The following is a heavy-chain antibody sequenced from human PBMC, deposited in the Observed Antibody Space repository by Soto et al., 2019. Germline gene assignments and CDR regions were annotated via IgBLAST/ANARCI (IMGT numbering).Heavy chain of an antibody. CDR2: ISSSSTI. CDR3: ALCWQQPYYFDY. Sequence: PGGSLRLSCAAAGFTFSSYSRNWVRQAPGKGLEWVSYISSSSTIYYADSVKGRFTISRDNAKNSLYLQMNSLRDEDTAVYYCALCWQQPYYFDYWGQGTLVTVSS. V-gene: IGHV3-48*02. J-gene: IGHJ4*02. CDR1: GFTFSSYS. D-gene: IGHD6-13*01.